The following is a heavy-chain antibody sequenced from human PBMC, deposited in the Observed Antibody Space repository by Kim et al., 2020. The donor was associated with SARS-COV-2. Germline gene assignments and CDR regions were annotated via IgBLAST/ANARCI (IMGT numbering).Heavy chain of an antibody. V-gene: IGHV1-18*01. CDR2: ISAYNGNT. CDR3: ARDLGYYDILTGYSSFNY. Sequence: ASVKVSCKASGYTFTSYGISWVRQAPGQGLEWMGWISAYNGNTTYAQKLQGRVTMTTDTSTSTAYMELRRLRSDDTAVYYCARDLGYYDILTGYSSFNYWGQGTLVTVSS. D-gene: IGHD3-9*01. J-gene: IGHJ4*02. CDR1: GYTFTSYG.